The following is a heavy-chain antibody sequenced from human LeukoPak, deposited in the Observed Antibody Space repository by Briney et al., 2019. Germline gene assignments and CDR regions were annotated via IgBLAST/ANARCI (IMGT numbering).Heavy chain of an antibody. CDR2: MYLDGRT. CDR3: AGLEGRYSTDWFYFFDY. CDR1: GGSISSLNL. J-gene: IGHJ4*02. D-gene: IGHD6-19*01. Sequence: SETLSLTCAVSGGSISSLNLWSWLRRPPGKGLEWVGEMYLDGRTNFHPSVRGRVTIFIDKPKNQLSLQLTSVTAADTAVYYCAGLEGRYSTDWFYFFDYWGQGALVTVS. V-gene: IGHV4-4*02.